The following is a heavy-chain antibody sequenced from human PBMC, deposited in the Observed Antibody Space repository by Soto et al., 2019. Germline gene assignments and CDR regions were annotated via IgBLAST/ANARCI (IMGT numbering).Heavy chain of an antibody. CDR2: IKQDGSEK. J-gene: IGHJ4*02. CDR3: ARDAY. CDR1: GFIFADYF. V-gene: IGHV3-7*01. Sequence: GGSLSLSCTASGFIFADYFMSWVRQAPGKGLEWVASIKQDGSEKYYVASVKGRFTISRDNAKKSLYLQMNSLRAEDTAVYYCARDAYWGLGTPVTVSS.